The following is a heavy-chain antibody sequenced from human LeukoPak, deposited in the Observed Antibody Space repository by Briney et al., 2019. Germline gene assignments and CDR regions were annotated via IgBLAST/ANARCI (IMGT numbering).Heavy chain of an antibody. CDR3: ARMLYCSSTSCYGATTSYYYGMDV. D-gene: IGHD2-2*01. Sequence: GGSLRLSCAASGCTFSSYDMHWVRHATGKGLEWVSAIGTVGDTYYPGSVKGRFTISRENAKNSLYLQMNSLRAGDTAVYYCARMLYCSSTSCYGATTSYYYGMDVWGQGTTVTVSS. J-gene: IGHJ6*02. V-gene: IGHV3-13*01. CDR2: IGTVGDT. CDR1: GCTFSSYD.